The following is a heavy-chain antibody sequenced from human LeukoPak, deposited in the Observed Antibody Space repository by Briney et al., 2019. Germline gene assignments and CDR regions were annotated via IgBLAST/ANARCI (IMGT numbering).Heavy chain of an antibody. J-gene: IGHJ4*02. D-gene: IGHD3-9*01. CDR2: INHSGST. CDR3: ARRGYYDILTGYRSHLDY. CDR1: GGSISSYS. V-gene: IGHV4-34*01. Sequence: SETLSLTCTVSGGSISSYSWSWIRQPPGKGLEWIGEINHSGSTNCNPSLKSRVTISVDTSKNQFSLKLSSVTAADTAVYYCARRGYYDILTGYRSHLDYWGQGTLVTVSS.